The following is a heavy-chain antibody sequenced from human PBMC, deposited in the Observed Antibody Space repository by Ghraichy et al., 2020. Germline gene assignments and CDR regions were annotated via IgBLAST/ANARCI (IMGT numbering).Heavy chain of an antibody. J-gene: IGHJ3*01. V-gene: IGHV3-7*03. CDR1: GFSLSSYW. CDR3: VRDWTYKNSGLFYDVYDF. CDR2: IKRDGSDI. D-gene: IGHD3-3*01. Sequence: GGSLRLSCAASGFSLSSYWMAWVRQAPGKGLEWVANIKRDGSDIHYLDSVKDRFTISRDNAKNSLYLQMSSLRGEDTAVYYCVRDWTYKNSGLFYDVYDFWGQGTMVTVSS.